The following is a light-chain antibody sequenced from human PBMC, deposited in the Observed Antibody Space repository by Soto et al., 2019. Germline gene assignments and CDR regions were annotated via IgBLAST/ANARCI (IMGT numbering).Light chain of an antibody. CDR3: LQHNSYPRT. CDR2: TTS. Sequence: DVQMTQSQSAVSASVGDRVNITCRASQGISNYLAWFQQKPGKVPKRLIYTTSTLQNGVPSRFSGSRSGTEFTLTISSLQPEDVATYYCLQHNSYPRTFGGGTKVDIK. CDR1: QGISNY. J-gene: IGKJ4*01. V-gene: IGKV1-17*03.